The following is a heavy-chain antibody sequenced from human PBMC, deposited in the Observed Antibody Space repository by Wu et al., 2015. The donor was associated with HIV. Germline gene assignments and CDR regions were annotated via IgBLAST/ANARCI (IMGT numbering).Heavy chain of an antibody. Sequence: QVHLVQSGTEMKKSGASMKVSCKTSGYTFTGYYIHWVRQAPGQGLEWMGWINPDSGDTKFAQTFKDRVTMTRDTSTTTVNLVLASLRYNDTATYYCARDWQYQVTFGDFYMDIWGNGTTVIVSS. V-gene: IGHV1-2*02. CDR1: GYTFTGYY. D-gene: IGHD3-3*01. CDR2: INPDSGDT. J-gene: IGHJ6*03. CDR3: ARDWQYQVTFGDFYMDI.